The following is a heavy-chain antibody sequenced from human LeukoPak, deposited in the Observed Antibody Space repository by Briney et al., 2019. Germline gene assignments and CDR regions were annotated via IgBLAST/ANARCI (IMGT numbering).Heavy chain of an antibody. J-gene: IGHJ4*02. Sequence: SSETLSLTCTVSGGSISSYYWSWIRQPPGKGLEWIGYIYYSGSTNYNPSLKSRVTISVDTSKNQFSLKLSSVTAADTAVYYCARLGTIVGATGRDYWGQGTLVTVSS. CDR1: GGSISSYY. D-gene: IGHD1-26*01. V-gene: IGHV4-59*08. CDR3: ARLGTIVGATGRDY. CDR2: IYYSGST.